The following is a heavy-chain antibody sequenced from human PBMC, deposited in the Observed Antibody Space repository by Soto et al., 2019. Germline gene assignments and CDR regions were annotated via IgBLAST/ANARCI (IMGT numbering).Heavy chain of an antibody. CDR3: ATWHEREHAYDV. J-gene: IGHJ3*01. CDR1: GLTISGKKY. D-gene: IGHD1-1*01. V-gene: IGHV3-53*01. Sequence: DVQLVESGGGLIQPGESLRLSCAAFGLTISGKKYVAWVRQAPGTGLEWVSGLYDVDGSFYVDSVRGRFTTSSDSSKTTVYLQMNDLRPDDTAVYYCATWHEREHAYDVWGQGTTVTVSS. CDR2: LYDVDGS.